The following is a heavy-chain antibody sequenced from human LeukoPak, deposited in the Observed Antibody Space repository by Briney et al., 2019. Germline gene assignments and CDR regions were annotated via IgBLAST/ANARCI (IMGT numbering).Heavy chain of an antibody. D-gene: IGHD6-13*01. CDR3: AKDLSYSSSWFQLDV. CDR2: INSDGSST. Sequence: GSLRLSCAASGFTFSTYWMHWVRQAPGKGLVWVARINSDGSSTGYVDSVKGRFTISRDNAKNTLYLQMNSLRAEDTAVYYCAKDLSYSSSWFQLDVWGKGTTVTISS. V-gene: IGHV3-74*01. J-gene: IGHJ6*04. CDR1: GFTFSTYW.